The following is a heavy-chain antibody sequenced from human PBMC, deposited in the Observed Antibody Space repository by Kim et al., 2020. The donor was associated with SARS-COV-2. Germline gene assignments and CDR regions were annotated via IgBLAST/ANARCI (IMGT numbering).Heavy chain of an antibody. D-gene: IGHD6-13*01. V-gene: IGHV5-51*01. J-gene: IGHJ3*02. Sequence: GESLKISCKGSGYSFTSYWIGWVRQMPGKGLEWMGIIYPGDSDTRYSPSFQGQVTISADKSISTAYLQWSSLKASDTAMYYCARQRFGVAAAVLGDFLGPPGAFDIWGQGTMVTVSS. CDR3: ARQRFGVAAAVLGDFLGPPGAFDI. CDR1: GYSFTSYW. CDR2: IYPGDSDT.